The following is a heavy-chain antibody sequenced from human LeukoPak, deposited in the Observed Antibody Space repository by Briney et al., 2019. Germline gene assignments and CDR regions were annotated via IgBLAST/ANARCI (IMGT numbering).Heavy chain of an antibody. D-gene: IGHD6-13*01. Sequence: GASVKVSCKASGYTFTGYYMHWVRQAPGQGLEWMGWINPNSGGTNYAQKFQGRVTMTRDTSISTAYMELSRLRSDDTAVYYCARVVIPIAAAVTNIYYFDYWGQGTLVTVSS. J-gene: IGHJ4*02. CDR2: INPNSGGT. CDR3: ARVVIPIAAAVTNIYYFDY. V-gene: IGHV1-2*02. CDR1: GYTFTGYY.